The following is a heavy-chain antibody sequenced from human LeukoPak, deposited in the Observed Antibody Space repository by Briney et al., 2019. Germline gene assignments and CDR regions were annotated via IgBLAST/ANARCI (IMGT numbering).Heavy chain of an antibody. CDR2: ISSSSSYI. CDR3: ARRHGMDV. Sequence: GRSLRLSCAASGFSFDTYAMHWVRQAPGKGLEWVSSISSSSSYIYYADSVKGRFTISRDNAKNSLYLQMNSLRAEDTAVYYCARRHGMDVWGKGTTVTVSS. J-gene: IGHJ6*04. CDR1: GFSFDTYA. V-gene: IGHV3-21*01.